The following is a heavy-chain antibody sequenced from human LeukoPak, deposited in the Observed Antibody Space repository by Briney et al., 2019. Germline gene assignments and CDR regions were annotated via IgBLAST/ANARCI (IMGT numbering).Heavy chain of an antibody. CDR3: ARVGAYGSGSYLPY. CDR2: INPSSGVT. V-gene: IGHV1-2*02. D-gene: IGHD3-10*01. J-gene: IGHJ4*02. Sequence: ASVKVSCKASGYTFTGYYMHWVRQAPGQGLEWMGWINPSSGVTNYAQKFQGRVTMTRDTSISTGYMELSRLRSDDTAVYYCARVGAYGSGSYLPYWGQGTLVTVSS. CDR1: GYTFTGYY.